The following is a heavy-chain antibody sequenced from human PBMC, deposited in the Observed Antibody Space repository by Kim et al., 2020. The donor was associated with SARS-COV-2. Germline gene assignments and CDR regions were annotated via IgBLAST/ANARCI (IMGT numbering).Heavy chain of an antibody. CDR2: IYYSGST. V-gene: IGHV4-39*01. CDR1: GGSISSSSYY. Sequence: SETLSLTCTVSGGSISSSSYYWGWIRQPPGKGLEWIGSIYYSGSTYYNPSLKSRVTISVDTSKNQFSLKLSSVTAADTAVYYCARHGGDYRIEDAFDIWGQGTMVTVSS. J-gene: IGHJ3*02. CDR3: ARHGGDYRIEDAFDI. D-gene: IGHD4-17*01.